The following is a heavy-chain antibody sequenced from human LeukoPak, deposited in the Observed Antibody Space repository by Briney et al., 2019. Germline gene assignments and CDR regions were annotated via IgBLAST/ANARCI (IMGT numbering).Heavy chain of an antibody. D-gene: IGHD6-19*01. J-gene: IGHJ4*02. V-gene: IGHV1-69*13. Sequence: SVKVYCKASGGTFSSYAISWVRQAPGQGLEWMGGIIPIFGTANYAQKFQGRVTITADESTSTAYMEPSSLRSEDTAVYYCARGSGWYRIDYWGQGTLVTVSS. CDR3: ARGSGWYRIDY. CDR2: IIPIFGTA. CDR1: GGTFSSYA.